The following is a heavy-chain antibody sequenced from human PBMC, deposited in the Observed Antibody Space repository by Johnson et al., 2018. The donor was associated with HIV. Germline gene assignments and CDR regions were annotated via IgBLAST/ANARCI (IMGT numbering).Heavy chain of an antibody. V-gene: IGHV3-30-3*01. CDR1: GFTFSSYA. Sequence: QVQLVESGGGVVQPGRSLRLSCAASGFTFSSYAMHWVRQAPGKGLEWVAVISYDGSNKYYADSVKGRLTISRDNSKNKLYLQMNSLRAEETAVYYCAREGGIRGPSPVDAFDIWGQGTMVTVSS. CDR2: ISYDGSNK. D-gene: IGHD3-16*01. J-gene: IGHJ3*02. CDR3: AREGGIRGPSPVDAFDI.